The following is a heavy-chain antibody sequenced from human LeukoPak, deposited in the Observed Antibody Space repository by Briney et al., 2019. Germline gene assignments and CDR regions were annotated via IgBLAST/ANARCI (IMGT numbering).Heavy chain of an antibody. V-gene: IGHV4-61*02. Sequence: SQTLSLTCTVSGGSISSGFYSWGWVRQSAGKGLEWIGRVYTSGSTNYNPSLKSRVTISVDTSKNQFSLKLSSVTAADTAVYYCARDVRNYYDSSGYYLFDYWGQGTLVTVSS. CDR1: GGSISSGFYS. D-gene: IGHD3-22*01. CDR2: VYTSGST. J-gene: IGHJ4*02. CDR3: ARDVRNYYDSSGYYLFDY.